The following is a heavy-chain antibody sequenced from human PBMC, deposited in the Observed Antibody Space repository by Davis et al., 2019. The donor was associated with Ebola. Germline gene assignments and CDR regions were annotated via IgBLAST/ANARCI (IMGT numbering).Heavy chain of an antibody. CDR2: IDPSDSYT. V-gene: IGHV5-10-1*01. J-gene: IGHJ4*02. CDR3: GRGQDIILVYADYFDY. Sequence: GESLKISCKGSGYSFTSYWISWVRQMPGKGLEWMGRIDPSDSYTNYSPSFQGHVTISADKSISTAYLQWSSLKASDTAMYYCGRGQDIILVYADYFDYWGQGTLVTVSS. CDR1: GYSFTSYW. D-gene: IGHD2-8*01.